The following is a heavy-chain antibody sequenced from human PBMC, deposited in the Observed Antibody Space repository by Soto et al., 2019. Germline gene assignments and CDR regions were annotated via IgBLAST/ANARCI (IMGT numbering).Heavy chain of an antibody. D-gene: IGHD3-10*01. CDR2: VSGSAGST. Sequence: EVQLLESGGGLVQPGGSLRLSCAASGFTFSSYAMSWVRQAPGKELEWVSVVSGSAGSTYYANSVKGRFTISRDNSKNTLDLQMNSLRLEDTAVYYCAKDFFDSGSSVGAFDIWGQGTMVTVSS. CDR3: AKDFFDSGSSVGAFDI. CDR1: GFTFSSYA. V-gene: IGHV3-23*01. J-gene: IGHJ3*02.